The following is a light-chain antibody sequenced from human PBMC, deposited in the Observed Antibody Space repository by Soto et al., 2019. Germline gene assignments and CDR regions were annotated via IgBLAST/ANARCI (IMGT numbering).Light chain of an antibody. CDR2: GAS. Sequence: EIVMTQSPATLSVSPGERATLSCRASQSVSSNLAWYQQKPGQAPRLLIYGASTRATGIPARFSGSGFGTEFTLTNSSLQSEDFAVYYCQQYNNLPPWTFGQGTKVEI. CDR1: QSVSSN. J-gene: IGKJ1*01. V-gene: IGKV3-15*01. CDR3: QQYNNLPPWT.